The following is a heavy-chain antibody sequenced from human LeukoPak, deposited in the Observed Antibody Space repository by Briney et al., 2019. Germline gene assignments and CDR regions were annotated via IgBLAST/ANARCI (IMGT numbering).Heavy chain of an antibody. Sequence: GGSLRLSCAASGFALSSHWMTWVRQVPGRGPEWVANVNRDGSETYYLDSVKGRFTISKDNAKKSLYLQMNSLRAEDTALYHCARNNGMDVWGQGTTVIVSS. CDR1: GFALSSHW. J-gene: IGHJ6*02. CDR3: ARNNGMDV. V-gene: IGHV3-7*03. CDR2: VNRDGSET.